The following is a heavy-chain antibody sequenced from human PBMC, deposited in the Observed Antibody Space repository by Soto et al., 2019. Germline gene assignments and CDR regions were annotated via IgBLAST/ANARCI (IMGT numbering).Heavy chain of an antibody. J-gene: IGHJ4*02. CDR2: IIPIFGTA. Sequence: QVQLVQSGAEVKKPGSSVKVSCKASGGTFSSYAISWVRQAPGQGLEWMGGIIPIFGTANYAQKFQGRVTLPADKSTSPAYLELSSLRPEDTAVYSCASWGQDGSGSYPPYYFHYWGPGSLVTVSS. D-gene: IGHD3-10*01. V-gene: IGHV1-69*06. CDR1: GGTFSSYA. CDR3: ASWGQDGSGSYPPYYFHY.